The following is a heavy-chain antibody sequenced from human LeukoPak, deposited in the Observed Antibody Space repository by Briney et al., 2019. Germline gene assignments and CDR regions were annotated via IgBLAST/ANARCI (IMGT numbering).Heavy chain of an antibody. J-gene: IGHJ3*02. CDR2: ISGTGSHT. D-gene: IGHD3-22*01. CDR3: AKTGDYYDSSDYYRPDVFEN. V-gene: IGHV3-23*01. Sequence: QPGGSLRLSCAISGLTFHDYALTWVRQAPGRGLEWVSGISGTGSHTYYADSVKGHFTISRDNSKNTLFLQMNSLRVEDTAIYYCAKTGDYYDSSDYYRPDVFENWGQGTMVTVSS. CDR1: GLTFHDYA.